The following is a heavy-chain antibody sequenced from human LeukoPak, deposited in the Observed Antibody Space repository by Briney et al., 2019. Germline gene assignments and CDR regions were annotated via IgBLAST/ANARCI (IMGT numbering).Heavy chain of an antibody. Sequence: PGGSLRLSCAASGFTFSSYGMHWVRQAPGKGLEWVSAISGSGGSTYYADSVKGRFTISRDNSKNTLYLQMNSLRAEDTAVYYCAKENEIYRLGAQFDYWGQGTLVTVSS. V-gene: IGHV3-23*01. CDR1: GFTFSSYG. J-gene: IGHJ4*02. D-gene: IGHD7-27*01. CDR3: AKENEIYRLGAQFDY. CDR2: ISGSGGST.